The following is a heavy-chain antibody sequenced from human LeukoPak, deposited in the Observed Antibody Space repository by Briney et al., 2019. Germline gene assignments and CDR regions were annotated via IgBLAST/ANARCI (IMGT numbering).Heavy chain of an antibody. CDR3: ATSLAVNAVYYYYGMDV. CDR1: GGSVTYTNYY. D-gene: IGHD2-2*01. CDR2: INHSGST. Sequence: SETLSLTCTVSGGSVTYTNYYWGWIRQPPGKGLEWIGEINHSGSTNYNPSLKSRVTISVDTSKNQFSLKLSSVTAADTAVYYCATSLAVNAVYYYYGMDVWGQGTTVTVSS. V-gene: IGHV4-39*07. J-gene: IGHJ6*02.